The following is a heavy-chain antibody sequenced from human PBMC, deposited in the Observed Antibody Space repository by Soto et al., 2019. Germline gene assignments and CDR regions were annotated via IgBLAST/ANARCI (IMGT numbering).Heavy chain of an antibody. CDR2: IIPIFGTV. D-gene: IGHD5-12*01. V-gene: IGHV1-69*12. CDR3: ARGNHRWLQLWYFDL. Sequence: QVQLVQSGAEVKKPGSSVKVSCKASGGTFGNYPISWVRQAPGQGLEWMGGIIPIFGTVNYAQKFQGRVTITADESTSTAYMELSSLRSEATAVYYCARGNHRWLQLWYFDLWGRGTLVTVSS. J-gene: IGHJ2*01. CDR1: GGTFGNYP.